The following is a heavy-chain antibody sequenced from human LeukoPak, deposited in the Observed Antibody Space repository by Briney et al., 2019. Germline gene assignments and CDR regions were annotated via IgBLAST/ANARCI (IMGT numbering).Heavy chain of an antibody. D-gene: IGHD1-26*01. V-gene: IGHV3-48*04. Sequence: GGSLRLSCAASGFTFSSYSMNWVRQAPGKGLEWVSFISSSSSTIYYADSVKGRFTVSRDNAKNSLYLQMNSLRAEDTAVYYCARDRGGSYSAIDYWGQGTLDTVSS. CDR1: GFTFSSYS. CDR2: ISSSSSTI. J-gene: IGHJ4*02. CDR3: ARDRGGSYSAIDY.